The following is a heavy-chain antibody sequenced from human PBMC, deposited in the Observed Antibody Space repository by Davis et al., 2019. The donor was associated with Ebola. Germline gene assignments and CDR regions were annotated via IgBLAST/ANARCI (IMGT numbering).Heavy chain of an antibody. J-gene: IGHJ4*02. D-gene: IGHD1/OR15-1a*01. CDR2: MNPNSGGT. CDR1: GYTFTSYD. Sequence: ASVKVSCKASGYTFTSYDINWVRQATGQGLEWMGWMNPNSGGTNYAQKFQGRVTMTRDTSISTAYMELSRLRSDDTAVYYCARGSPQNKKIPTSPCDYWGQGTLVTVSS. CDR3: ARGSPQNKKIPTSPCDY. V-gene: IGHV1-2*02.